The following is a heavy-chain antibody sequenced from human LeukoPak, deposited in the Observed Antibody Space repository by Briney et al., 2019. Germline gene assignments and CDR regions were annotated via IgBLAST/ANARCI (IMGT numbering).Heavy chain of an antibody. J-gene: IGHJ4*02. CDR3: ARDRTGRLRLGELFSC. D-gene: IGHD3-16*01. CDR2: INPNSGGT. Sequence: ASVKVSRKASGYTFTGYYMHWVRQAPGQGLEWMGWINPNSGGTNYAQKFQGRVTMTRDTSISTAYMELSRLRSDDTAVYYCARDRTGRLRLGELFSCWGQGTLVTVSS. CDR1: GYTFTGYY. V-gene: IGHV1-2*02.